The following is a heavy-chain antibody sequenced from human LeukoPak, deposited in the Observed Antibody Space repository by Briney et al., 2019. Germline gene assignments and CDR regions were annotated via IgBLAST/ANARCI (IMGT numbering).Heavy chain of an antibody. CDR2: ISSSSSYT. CDR3: ARLTMVRGVTNWYFDL. V-gene: IGHV3-11*06. D-gene: IGHD3-10*01. J-gene: IGHJ2*01. CDR1: GFTFSDYY. Sequence: GGSLRPSCAASGFTFSDYYMSWIRQAPGKGLEWVSYISSSSSYTNYADSVKGRFTISRDNAKNSLYLQMNSLRAEDTAVYYCARLTMVRGVTNWYFDLWGRGTLVTVSS.